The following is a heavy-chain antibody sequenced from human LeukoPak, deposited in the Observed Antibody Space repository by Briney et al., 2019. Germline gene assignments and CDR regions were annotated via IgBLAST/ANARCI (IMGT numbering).Heavy chain of an antibody. Sequence: GGSLTLSCEASGFTFSSYAMSWVRQAPGKGLEWVSVICSSGSNRYYANSVKGQFTISSDDSKTTFYPQIARLRAEDTAVYYCAKGSGGSCYSGMDVWGQGTTVTVSS. CDR1: GFTFSSYA. CDR2: ICSSGSNR. D-gene: IGHD2-15*01. J-gene: IGHJ6*02. CDR3: AKGSGGSCYSGMDV. V-gene: IGHV3-23*01.